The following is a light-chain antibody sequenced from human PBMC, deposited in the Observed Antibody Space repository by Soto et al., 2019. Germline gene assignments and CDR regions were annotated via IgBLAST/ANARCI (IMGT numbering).Light chain of an antibody. CDR2: AAS. Sequence: DIQMTQSPSSLSASLGDRVTITCRASQGIGVYLAWFQQKPGNAPKLLIYAASTLQSGVPSRFSGSGSGIDFTLTVSSLQPEDVATYYCQKYNSAPLTFGGGTRVEIK. CDR3: QKYNSAPLT. CDR1: QGIGVY. V-gene: IGKV1-27*01. J-gene: IGKJ4*01.